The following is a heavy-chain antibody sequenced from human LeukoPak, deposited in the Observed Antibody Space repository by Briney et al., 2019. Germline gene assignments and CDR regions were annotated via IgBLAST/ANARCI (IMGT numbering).Heavy chain of an antibody. Sequence: ASVKVSCKASGYTFTRYDINWVRQATGQGLEWLGWMNPNSGKTGYAQKFQDRITITRSTSISTAYMELSSLGSEDTAVYYCARPTGYCSSTSCYAFDIWGQGTMVTVSS. V-gene: IGHV1-8*03. CDR2: MNPNSGKT. D-gene: IGHD2-2*03. J-gene: IGHJ3*02. CDR3: ARPTGYCSSTSCYAFDI. CDR1: GYTFTRYD.